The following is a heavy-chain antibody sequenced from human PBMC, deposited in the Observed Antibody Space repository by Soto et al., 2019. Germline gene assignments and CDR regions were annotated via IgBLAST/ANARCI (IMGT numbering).Heavy chain of an antibody. D-gene: IGHD3-22*01. CDR1: GYTFTRYA. Sequence: GASVKVSCKVSGYTFTRYAMHWVRQAPGQRLEWMGWINTGNGDTNYSQRFQGRFTISRDNAKNSLYLQMNSLRAEDTAVYYCARDRVSGYYPGSIDPWGQGTLVTVSS. J-gene: IGHJ5*02. V-gene: IGHV1-3*04. CDR3: ARDRVSGYYPGSIDP. CDR2: INTGNGDT.